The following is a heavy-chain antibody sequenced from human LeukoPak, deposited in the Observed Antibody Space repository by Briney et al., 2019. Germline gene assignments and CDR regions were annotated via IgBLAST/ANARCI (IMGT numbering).Heavy chain of an antibody. D-gene: IGHD4-17*01. J-gene: IGHJ5*02. CDR3: VRYGDFRFDP. Sequence: ASVKVSCKASGYTFSYYAISWVRQAPGQGLEWMGWISTYNGNTNYARNLRDRVSMTTDTSTSTAYMELRSLTSDDTAVYFCVRYGDFRFDPWGQGTLVTVSS. V-gene: IGHV1-18*01. CDR2: ISTYNGNT. CDR1: GYTFSYYA.